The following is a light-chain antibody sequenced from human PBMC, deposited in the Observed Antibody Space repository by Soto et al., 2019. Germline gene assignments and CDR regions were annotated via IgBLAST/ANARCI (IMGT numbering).Light chain of an antibody. V-gene: IGKV2-28*01. CDR1: QRLLHSNGNIF. Sequence: EIVMTQSPPSLTVTPGEPASISCRSSQRLLHSNGNIFMDWYLQKPGQSPQLLIYLGSSWASGVPDRVSGSGAGTDFTLKISRVEAEDVGVYYCMQALQTPYTFGQGTKLEIK. J-gene: IGKJ2*01. CDR3: MQALQTPYT. CDR2: LGS.